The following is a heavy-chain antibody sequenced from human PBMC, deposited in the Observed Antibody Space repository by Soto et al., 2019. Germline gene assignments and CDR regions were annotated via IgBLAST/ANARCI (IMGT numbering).Heavy chain of an antibody. CDR3: ARRELWFDSAEGGFDY. Sequence: GESLKISCKGSGYNFTSYWIAWVRQMPGKGLEWMGIIYPGDSDTRYSPSFQGQVTISADKSISTAYLQWSSLKASDTVMYYCARRELWFDSAEGGFDYWGQGTLVTVSS. CDR2: IYPGDSDT. V-gene: IGHV5-51*01. CDR1: GYNFTSYW. D-gene: IGHD3-10*01. J-gene: IGHJ4*02.